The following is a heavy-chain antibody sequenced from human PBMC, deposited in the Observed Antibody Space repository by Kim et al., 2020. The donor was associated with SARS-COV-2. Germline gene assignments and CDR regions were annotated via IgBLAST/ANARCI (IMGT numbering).Heavy chain of an antibody. J-gene: IGHJ4*02. CDR2: IYYSGST. V-gene: IGHV4-59*01. D-gene: IGHD6-13*01. Sequence: SETLSLTCTVSGGSISSYYWSWIRQPPGKGLEWIGYIYYSGSTNYNPSLKSRVTISVDTSKNQFSLKLSSVTAADTAVYYCAAITSSSWYGIGFDYWGQGTLVTVSS. CDR1: GGSISSYY. CDR3: AAITSSSWYGIGFDY.